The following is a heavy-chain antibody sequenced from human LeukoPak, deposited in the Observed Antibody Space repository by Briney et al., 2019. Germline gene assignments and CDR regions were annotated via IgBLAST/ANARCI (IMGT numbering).Heavy chain of an antibody. CDR2: INPNSGGT. J-gene: IGHJ4*02. Sequence: GASVKVSCKASGYTFTGYYMHWVRQARGQGLEWMGRINPNSGGTNYAQKFQGRVTMTRDTSISTAYMELSRLRSDDTAVYYCARVGSKIYCSGGSCYSRGRQKNFDYWGQGTLVTVSS. V-gene: IGHV1-2*06. CDR3: ARVGSKIYCSGGSCYSRGRQKNFDY. CDR1: GYTFTGYY. D-gene: IGHD2-15*01.